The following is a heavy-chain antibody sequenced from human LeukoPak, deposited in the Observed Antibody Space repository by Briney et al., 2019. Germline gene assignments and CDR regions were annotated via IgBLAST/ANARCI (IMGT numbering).Heavy chain of an antibody. D-gene: IGHD5-18*01. V-gene: IGHV3-48*03. CDR1: GFTFSSYE. J-gene: IGHJ4*02. CDR2: ISSSGSTI. Sequence: SGGSLRLSCAASGFTFSSYEMNWVRQAPGKGLEWVSYISSSGSTIYYADSVKGRFTISRDNAKNSLYLQMNSLRAEGTAVYYCARKDTAMADYWGQGTLVTVSS. CDR3: ARKDTAMADY.